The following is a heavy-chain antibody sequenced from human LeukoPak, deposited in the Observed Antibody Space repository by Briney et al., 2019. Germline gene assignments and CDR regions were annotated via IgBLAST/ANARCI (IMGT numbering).Heavy chain of an antibody. J-gene: IGHJ5*02. CDR1: GFTLSDYP. Sequence: GGSLRLTCVASGFTLSDYPVGWVRWAPGKGLEWVSLISTSGTTHYADSVKGRFTISRDNSKNTLYMQMSSLRAEDTAVYYCAKDLDSSGRYGDNWLDPWGQGTLVTVSS. CDR3: AKDLDSSGRYGDNWLDP. V-gene: IGHV3-23*01. D-gene: IGHD6-19*01. CDR2: ISTSGTT.